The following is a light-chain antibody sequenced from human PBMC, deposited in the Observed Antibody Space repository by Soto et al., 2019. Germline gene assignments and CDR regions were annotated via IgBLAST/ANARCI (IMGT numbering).Light chain of an antibody. CDR1: QSLSGW. CDR3: QHYNGYPIT. CDR2: KAS. J-gene: IGKJ4*01. Sequence: DIQMTQSPSTLSASVGDRVTITCRASQSLSGWLAWYQQKPGKAPKLLIYKASSLKSGVPARFSGSESGTVFTLIISSLQPDDSATYYCQHYNGYPITFGGGTKVEIK. V-gene: IGKV1-5*03.